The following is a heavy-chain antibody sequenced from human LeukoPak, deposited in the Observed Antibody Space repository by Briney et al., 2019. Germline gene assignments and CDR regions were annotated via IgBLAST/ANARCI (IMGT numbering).Heavy chain of an antibody. J-gene: IGHJ6*02. V-gene: IGHV4-59*08. CDR1: RGSISSYN. CDR3: ATGAPRGMDV. CDR2: VSHSGGA. D-gene: IGHD4/OR15-4a*01. Sequence: SETLSLTCSVSRGSISSYNCAWVRQPPGKGLEWIAYVSHSGGATYNPSLKSRVTISLDTSKNQFSLKLRSVTAADTAVYYCATGAPRGMDVWGQGTTVTVSS.